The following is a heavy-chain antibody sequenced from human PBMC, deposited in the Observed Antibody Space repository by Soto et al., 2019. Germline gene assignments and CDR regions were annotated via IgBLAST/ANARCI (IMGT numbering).Heavy chain of an antibody. J-gene: IGHJ3*01. V-gene: IGHV3-23*01. Sequence: TGGSLRLSCAASGFTFTTYSMSWVRQAPGKGLEWVAHITATGGTTYYADSVKGRFTISRDTSRNRLYLQMNSLRAEDTALYYCAKCMQAYWNYDAHHVWGQGTMVTVSS. CDR1: GFTFTTYS. CDR3: AKCMQAYWNYDAHHV. D-gene: IGHD1-7*01. CDR2: ITATGGTT.